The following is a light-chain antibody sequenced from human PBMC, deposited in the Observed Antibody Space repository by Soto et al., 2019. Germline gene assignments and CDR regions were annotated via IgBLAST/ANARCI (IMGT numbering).Light chain of an antibody. CDR1: QTVSSY. CDR2: DAS. V-gene: IGKV3-11*01. CDR3: QQRSNWPLT. J-gene: IGKJ4*01. Sequence: EIVLTQSTATLSLSPGERATLSCRASQTVSSYLAWYQQKPGQAPRLLIYDASNRATGIPARFSGSGSGTAFTLTISSLEPEDFAVYYCQQRSNWPLTFGGGTKVDIK.